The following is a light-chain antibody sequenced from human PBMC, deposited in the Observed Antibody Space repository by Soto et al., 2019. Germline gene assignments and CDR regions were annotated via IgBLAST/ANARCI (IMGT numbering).Light chain of an antibody. Sequence: DIQMTQSPSSLSASVGDRVTITCRASQNIDSYLNWYQQRPGKAPKLLIHDASSLQSGVPSRFSGSGSGTDFALTITSLQTADFAPIYCQQTYSTPWTFGQGTKVDIK. CDR1: QNIDSY. V-gene: IGKV1-39*01. CDR2: DAS. J-gene: IGKJ1*01. CDR3: QQTYSTPWT.